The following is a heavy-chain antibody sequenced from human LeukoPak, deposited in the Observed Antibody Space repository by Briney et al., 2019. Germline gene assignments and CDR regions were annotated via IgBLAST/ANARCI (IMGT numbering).Heavy chain of an antibody. Sequence: GASVKVSCKASGYTFTGYYIHWARQAPGHGLEWMGWINPNSGGTNYAQKFQGRVTMTRDTSIRTAYMELSRLRSDDTAVYYCAKNHYEDVGGGGRLNWFDPWGQGTLVTVSS. CDR2: INPNSGGT. V-gene: IGHV1-2*02. D-gene: IGHD3-16*01. CDR1: GYTFTGYY. J-gene: IGHJ5*02. CDR3: AKNHYEDVGGGGRLNWFDP.